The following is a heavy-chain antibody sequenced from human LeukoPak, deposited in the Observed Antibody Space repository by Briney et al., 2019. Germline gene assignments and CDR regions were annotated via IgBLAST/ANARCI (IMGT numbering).Heavy chain of an antibody. Sequence: ASVKVSCKASGYTFTSYYMHWVRQAPGQGLEWMGTINPSGDSTSYPQRFQGRVTMTEDTSTDTAYMELSSLRSEDTAVYYCAASEQQLGYYFDYWGQGTLVTVSS. D-gene: IGHD6-13*01. CDR3: AASEQQLGYYFDY. V-gene: IGHV1-46*01. CDR1: GYTFTSYY. CDR2: INPSGDST. J-gene: IGHJ4*02.